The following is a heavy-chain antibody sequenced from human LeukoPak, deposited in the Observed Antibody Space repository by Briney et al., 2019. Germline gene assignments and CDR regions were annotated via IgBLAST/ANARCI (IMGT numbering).Heavy chain of an antibody. V-gene: IGHV4-34*01. CDR1: GGSFSGYY. CDR3: ASSTYYDILTGFDK. CDR2: INHSGST. Sequence: SETLSLTCAVYGGSFSGYYWSWIRQPPGKGLEWIGEINHSGSTNYNPSLQSRVTISVDTSKDQFSLKVSSVTAADTAVYYCASSTYYDILTGFDKWGQGTLVTVSS. J-gene: IGHJ4*02. D-gene: IGHD3-9*01.